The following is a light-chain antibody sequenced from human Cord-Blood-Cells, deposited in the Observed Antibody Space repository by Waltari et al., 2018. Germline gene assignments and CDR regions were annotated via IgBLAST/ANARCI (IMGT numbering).Light chain of an antibody. CDR1: QSISSW. V-gene: IGKV1-5*01. CDR2: DAS. J-gene: IGKJ2*01. Sequence: DIQMTQSPSTLSASVGDRVTITCRASQSISSWLAWYHQKPGKAPKLLIYDASSLEIGVPSRFSGSGSGTEFTLTISSLQPDDFATYYYQQYNSYSGTFGQGTKLEIK. CDR3: QQYNSYSGT.